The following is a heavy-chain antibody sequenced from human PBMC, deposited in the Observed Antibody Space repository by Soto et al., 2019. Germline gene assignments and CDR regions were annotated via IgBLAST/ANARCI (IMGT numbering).Heavy chain of an antibody. V-gene: IGHV3-64D*06. CDR3: GKDTFESMVRGVMVLRYDYSMDV. CDR2: ISSNGGST. D-gene: IGHD3-10*01. CDR1: GFTFSSYA. Sequence: GGSMRLSCSASGFTFSSYAMHWVRQAPGKGLEYVSAISSNGGSTYYEDSVKGRLPTSRDNHKNTLYLKMSSLRAEDTAVYHCGKDTFESMVRGVMVLRYDYSMDVLGQGTTVTVS. J-gene: IGHJ6*02.